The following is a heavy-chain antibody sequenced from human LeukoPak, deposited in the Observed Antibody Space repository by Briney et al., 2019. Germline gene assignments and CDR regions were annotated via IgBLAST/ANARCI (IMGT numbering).Heavy chain of an antibody. Sequence: ASVKVSCKASGYTFTGYYMHWVRQAPGQGLEWMGWINPNSGGTNYAQKFQGRVTMTRDTSISTAYMELSRLRSDDAAVYYCARPNFRYDYFDYWGQGTLVTVSS. CDR3: ARPNFRYDYFDY. CDR1: GYTFTGYY. D-gene: IGHD5-12*01. V-gene: IGHV1-2*02. CDR2: INPNSGGT. J-gene: IGHJ4*02.